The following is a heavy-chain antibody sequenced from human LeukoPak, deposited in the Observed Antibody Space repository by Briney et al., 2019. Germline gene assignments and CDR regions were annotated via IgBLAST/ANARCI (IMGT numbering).Heavy chain of an antibody. CDR3: AKAPVLRFLEWLLGYFDY. CDR2: IYSGGST. J-gene: IGHJ4*02. D-gene: IGHD3-3*01. Sequence: GGSLRLSCAASGFTVSSNYMSWVRQAPGKGLEWVSVIYSGGSTYYADSVKGRFTISRDNSKNTLYLQMNSLRAEDTAVYYCAKAPVLRFLEWLLGYFDYWGQGTLVTVSS. CDR1: GFTVSSNY. V-gene: IGHV3-53*01.